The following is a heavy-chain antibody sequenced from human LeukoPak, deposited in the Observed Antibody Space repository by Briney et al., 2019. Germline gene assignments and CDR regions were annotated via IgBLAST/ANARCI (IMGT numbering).Heavy chain of an antibody. V-gene: IGHV3-23*01. Sequence: GGSLRLSCAASRFTFSDYYMSWIRQAPGKGLEWVSAITGSGGDTYYADSVRGRFTISRDNSQNTLYLQMNSLRAEDTAVYYCPKGSGGARPYYFDYWGQGTLVTVSS. J-gene: IGHJ4*02. D-gene: IGHD6-6*01. CDR2: ITGSGGDT. CDR1: RFTFSDYY. CDR3: PKGSGGARPYYFDY.